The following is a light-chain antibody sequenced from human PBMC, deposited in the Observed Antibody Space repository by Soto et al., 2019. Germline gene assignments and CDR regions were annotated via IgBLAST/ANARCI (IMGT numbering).Light chain of an antibody. CDR1: NSDVGGYNF. CDR2: GVI. V-gene: IGLV2-14*03. Sequence: QSALTQPASVSGSPGQSITISCTGTNSDVGGYNFVSWYQHHPGKAPKLMIYGVINRPSGVSDRFSGSKSGNTASLTISGLQAEDEADYYCNSYTSGSTRWVFGGGTKVTVL. CDR3: NSYTSGSTRWV. J-gene: IGLJ3*02.